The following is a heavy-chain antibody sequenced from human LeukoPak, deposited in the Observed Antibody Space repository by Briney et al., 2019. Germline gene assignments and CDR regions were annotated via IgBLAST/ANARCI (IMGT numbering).Heavy chain of an antibody. D-gene: IGHD3-22*01. CDR3: ASSYYYDSSGYDY. J-gene: IGHJ4*02. Sequence: SETLSLTCAVYGGSFSGYYWSWIRQPPGKGLEWIGEINHSGSTNYNPSLKSRVTMSVDTSKNQFSLKLSSVTAADTAVYYCASSYYYDSSGYDYWGQGTLVTVSS. V-gene: IGHV4-34*01. CDR2: INHSGST. CDR1: GGSFSGYY.